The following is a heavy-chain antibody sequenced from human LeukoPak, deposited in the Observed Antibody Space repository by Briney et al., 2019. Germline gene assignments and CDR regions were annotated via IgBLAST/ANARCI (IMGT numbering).Heavy chain of an antibody. V-gene: IGHV5-51*01. CDR3: ARRGRIAAAGTNYYYGMDV. D-gene: IGHD6-13*01. Sequence: GESLKISCKGSGYSFTSYWIGWVRQMPGKGLEWMGIIYPGDSDTRYSPSFQGQVTISADKSTSTAYLQWSSLMASDTAMYYCARRGRIAAAGTNYYYGMDVWGQGTTVTVSS. CDR2: IYPGDSDT. J-gene: IGHJ6*02. CDR1: GYSFTSYW.